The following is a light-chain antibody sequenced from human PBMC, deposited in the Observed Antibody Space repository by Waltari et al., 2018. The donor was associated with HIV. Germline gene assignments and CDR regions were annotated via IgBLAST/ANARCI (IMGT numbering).Light chain of an antibody. J-gene: IGKJ4*01. CDR2: KTS. V-gene: IGKV1-5*03. CDR1: QNIDNW. Sequence: DIQMTQYPSSLSASVGDRVTITCRASQNIDNWLAWYQHKPGRGPKVLIFKTSTLETGVPPRFSGSASGTEFTLTITSLQPDDVATYYCHQYNSYPLTFGGGTKVEIK. CDR3: HQYNSYPLT.